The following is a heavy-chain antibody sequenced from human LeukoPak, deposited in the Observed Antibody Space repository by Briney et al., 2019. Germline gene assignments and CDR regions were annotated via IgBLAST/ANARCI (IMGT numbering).Heavy chain of an antibody. V-gene: IGHV3-30*02. J-gene: IGHJ3*02. CDR2: IRYDGSNK. Sequence: GGSLRLSCAESRFTFSSYGMHWVRQAPGKGLEWVAFIRYDGSNKYYADSVKGRFTISRDNSKNTLYLQMNSLRAEDTAVYYCAKVRSSSWFDAFDIWGQGTMVTVSS. D-gene: IGHD6-13*01. CDR1: RFTFSSYG. CDR3: AKVRSSSWFDAFDI.